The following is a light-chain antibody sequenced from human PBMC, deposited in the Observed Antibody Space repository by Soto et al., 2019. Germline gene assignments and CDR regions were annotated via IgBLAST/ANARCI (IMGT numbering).Light chain of an antibody. CDR3: TSYTSSDTLLYV. Sequence: QSVLRQPASVSGSPGQSLTISCTGTISDVGGYNYVSWYQQHPGKAPKLLIYEVSHRPSGVSNRFSGSKSGNTASLTISGLQAEDEADYYCTSYTSSDTLLYVFGTGTKVTVL. CDR1: ISDVGGYNY. V-gene: IGLV2-14*01. J-gene: IGLJ1*01. CDR2: EVS.